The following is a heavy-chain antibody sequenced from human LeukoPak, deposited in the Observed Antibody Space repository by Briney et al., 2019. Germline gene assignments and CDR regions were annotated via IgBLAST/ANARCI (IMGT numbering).Heavy chain of an antibody. J-gene: IGHJ3*02. CDR1: GYTFTGYY. D-gene: IGHD4-17*01. Sequence: GASVNVSCKASGYTFTGYYMHWVRQAPGQGLEWMGRIIAILSQANYAQKFRGRVSITADESTTTAYLELSRLRSEDTAVYHCATGGDYRDAFDMWGQGTMVTVSS. CDR3: ATGGDYRDAFDM. CDR2: IIAILSQA. V-gene: IGHV1-69*11.